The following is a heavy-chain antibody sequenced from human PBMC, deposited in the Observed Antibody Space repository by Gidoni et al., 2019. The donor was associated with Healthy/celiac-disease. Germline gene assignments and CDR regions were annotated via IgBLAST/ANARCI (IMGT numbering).Heavy chain of an antibody. D-gene: IGHD3-22*01. CDR1: GFPFSSYE. CDR2: ISSSGSTI. Sequence: EVQLVASGGGLVQPGGSLRLSCAASGFPFSSYEMNWVRQAPGKGLEWVSYISSSGSTIYYADSVKGRFTISRDNAKNSLYLQMNSLRAEDTAVYYCARDYYDSSGYFDYWGQGTLVTVSS. J-gene: IGHJ4*02. V-gene: IGHV3-48*03. CDR3: ARDYYDSSGYFDY.